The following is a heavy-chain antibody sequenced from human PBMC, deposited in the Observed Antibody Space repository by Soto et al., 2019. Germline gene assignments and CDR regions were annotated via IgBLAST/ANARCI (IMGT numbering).Heavy chain of an antibody. CDR1: GFTFSSYA. Sequence: XGSLRLSCAASGFTFSSYAMSWVRQAPGKGLEWVSAISGSGGSTYYADSVKGRFTISRDNSKNTLYLQMNSLRAEDTAVYYCAKDRLLWFGGNWFDHWGQGTLVTVSS. J-gene: IGHJ5*02. CDR3: AKDRLLWFGGNWFDH. D-gene: IGHD3-10*01. CDR2: ISGSGGST. V-gene: IGHV3-23*01.